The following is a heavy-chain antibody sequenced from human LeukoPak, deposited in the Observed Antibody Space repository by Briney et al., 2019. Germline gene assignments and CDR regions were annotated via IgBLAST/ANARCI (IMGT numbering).Heavy chain of an antibody. CDR3: ARDQHSSGYYYLDY. CDR2: ISYDGSNK. D-gene: IGHD3-22*01. Sequence: GASLRLSCVASGFTFSSYAMHWVRQAPGKGLEWVAVISYDGSNKYYADSVKGRFTISRDNSKNTLYLQMNSLRAEDTAVYYCARDQHSSGYYYLDYWGQGTLVTVSS. V-gene: IGHV3-30-3*01. J-gene: IGHJ4*02. CDR1: GFTFSSYA.